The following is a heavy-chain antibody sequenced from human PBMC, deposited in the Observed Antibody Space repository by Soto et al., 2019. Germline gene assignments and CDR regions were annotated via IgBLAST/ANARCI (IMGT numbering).Heavy chain of an antibody. J-gene: IGHJ4*02. Sequence: EVQLVESGGGWVQPGGSLRLSCAASGXTXXXYSMNWVRQAPGKGLEWVSYISSSSSTIYYADSVKGRFTISRDNAKNSLYLQMNSLRAEDTAVYYCARANYYGSPGDFDYWGQGTLVTVSS. V-gene: IGHV3-48*01. CDR1: GXTXXXYS. CDR3: ARANYYGSPGDFDY. D-gene: IGHD3-10*01. CDR2: ISSSSSTI.